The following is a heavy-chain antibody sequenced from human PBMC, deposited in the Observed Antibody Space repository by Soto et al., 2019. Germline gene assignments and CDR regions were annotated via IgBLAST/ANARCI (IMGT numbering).Heavy chain of an antibody. Sequence: SETLSLTCTGSGGSISSYYWSWIRQPPGKGLEWIGYIYYSGSTNYNPSLKSRVTISVDTSKNQFSLKLSSVTAADTAVYYCACDRGRDVFDICGQGTMVIVSS. CDR2: IYYSGST. CDR1: GGSISSYY. J-gene: IGHJ3*02. D-gene: IGHD3-10*01. CDR3: ACDRGRDVFDI. V-gene: IGHV4-59*01.